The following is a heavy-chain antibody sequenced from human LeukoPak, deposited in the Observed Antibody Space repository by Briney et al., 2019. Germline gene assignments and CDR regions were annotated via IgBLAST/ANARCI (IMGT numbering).Heavy chain of an antibody. CDR1: GFTFSSYE. J-gene: IGHJ4*02. CDR2: ISRSGSTI. CDR3: ARGTLYDSSGYYYN. Sequence: GGSLRLSCAASGFTFSSYEMNWVRQAPGKGLEWVSYISRSGSTIYYADSVKGRFTISRDNAKNSLYLQMNSLRAEDTAVYYCARGTLYDSSGYYYNWGQGTLVTVSP. V-gene: IGHV3-48*03. D-gene: IGHD3-22*01.